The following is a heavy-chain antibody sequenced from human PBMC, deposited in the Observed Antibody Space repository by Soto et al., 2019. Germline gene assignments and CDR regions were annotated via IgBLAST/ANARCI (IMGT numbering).Heavy chain of an antibody. CDR1: GFTVSSNY. Sequence: EVQLVESGGGLVQPGGSLRLSCAASGFTVSSNYMSWVRQAPGKGLEWVSVIYSGGSTYYADSVKGRFTISRDNSKNTLYLQMNSLRAEDTAVYYCARSPTRIAVYGMGPWYYFDYWGQGTLVTVSS. J-gene: IGHJ4*02. CDR3: ARSPTRIAVYGMGPWYYFDY. V-gene: IGHV3-66*01. D-gene: IGHD6-19*01. CDR2: IYSGGST.